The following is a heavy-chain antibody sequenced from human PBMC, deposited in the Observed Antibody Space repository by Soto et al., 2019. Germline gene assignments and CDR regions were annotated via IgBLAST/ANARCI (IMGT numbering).Heavy chain of an antibody. CDR3: ARRATYYCASGSYYSFDY. CDR2: IYYSGTT. J-gene: IGHJ4*02. Sequence: SETLSLPCTVSGGSIGSGDYYWTWIRQPPGKGLEWIGYIYYSGTTYFNPSLRSRVTISVDTSKNQFSLKLSSVTAADTAVYYCARRATYYCASGSYYSFDYWGQGTLVTVSS. CDR1: GGSIGSGDYY. V-gene: IGHV4-30-4*08. D-gene: IGHD3-10*01.